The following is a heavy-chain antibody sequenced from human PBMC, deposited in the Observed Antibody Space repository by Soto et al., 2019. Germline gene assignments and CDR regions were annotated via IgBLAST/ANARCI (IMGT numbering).Heavy chain of an antibody. D-gene: IGHD1-1*01. V-gene: IGHV3-7*03. Sequence: EVQLVESGGDLGQPGGSLRLACEASGFSFSSYWMTWARQAPGKRLEYVANIRQDGSEKKYVDSVMVRFTISRDNDTTSAYLRMNILRDEDTSVYYGRTTTRHRTFDYWGEGNLVTVSS. CDR2: IRQDGSEK. J-gene: IGHJ4*02. CDR3: RTTTRHRTFDY. CDR1: GFSFSSYW.